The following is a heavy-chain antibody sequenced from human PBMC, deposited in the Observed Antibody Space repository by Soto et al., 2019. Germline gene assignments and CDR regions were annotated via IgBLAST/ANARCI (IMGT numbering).Heavy chain of an antibody. CDR2: IYYSGST. V-gene: IGHV4-59*01. CDR1: GGSISSYY. CDR3: ARVGSGDRDAFDI. D-gene: IGHD2-21*02. Sequence: SETLSLTCTVSGGSISSYYWSWIRQPPGKGLEWIGCIYYSGSTNYNPSLKSRVTISVDTSKNQFSLKLSSVTAADTAAYYCARVGSGDRDAFDIWGQGTMVTVSS. J-gene: IGHJ3*02.